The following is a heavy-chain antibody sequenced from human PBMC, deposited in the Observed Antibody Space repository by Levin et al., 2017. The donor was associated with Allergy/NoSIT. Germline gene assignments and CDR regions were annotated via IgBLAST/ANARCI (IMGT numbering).Heavy chain of an antibody. CDR3: VREHSDSSSFDY. Sequence: GGSLRLSCEVSGFIFSDYWMHWVRQAPGKGLVWVSQIITDGSSTNYADSVKGRFTISRDNAKNILYLHMNSVTAEATAVYFCVREHSDSSSFDYWGQGTLVTVSS. CDR1: GFIFSDYW. J-gene: IGHJ4*02. V-gene: IGHV3-74*01. CDR2: IITDGSST. D-gene: IGHD3-22*01.